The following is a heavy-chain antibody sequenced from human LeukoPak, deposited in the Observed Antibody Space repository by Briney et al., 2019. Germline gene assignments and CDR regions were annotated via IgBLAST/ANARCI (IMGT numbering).Heavy chain of an antibody. Sequence: GGSLRLSRAASGFTFRNYVIHWVRQAPGKGLEWVAVTSSDLNVKLYADSVKGRFTISRDNSRSTLYLQMNSLRPEDTAIYYCAREGYYGSGSPPSLYFDYWGQGTLVTVSS. CDR2: TSSDLNVK. CDR3: AREGYYGSGSPPSLYFDY. D-gene: IGHD3-10*01. J-gene: IGHJ4*02. CDR1: GFTFRNYV. V-gene: IGHV3-30-3*01.